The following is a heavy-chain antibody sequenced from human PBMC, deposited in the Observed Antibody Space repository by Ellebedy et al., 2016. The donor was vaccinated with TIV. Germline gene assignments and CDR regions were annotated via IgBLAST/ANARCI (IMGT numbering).Heavy chain of an antibody. Sequence: SQTLSLTCAISGDSVSSIRGAWNWIRQPPSGGLEWLGRTYYRSKWYNEYAVSVQSRITINPDTSKNQFSLQLTSVTPEDTAFYYCARSRNGYGPPLDYWGQGTLVTVSS. CDR1: GDSVSSIRGA. J-gene: IGHJ4*02. CDR3: ARSRNGYGPPLDY. CDR2: TYYRSKWYN. V-gene: IGHV6-1*01. D-gene: IGHD1-1*01.